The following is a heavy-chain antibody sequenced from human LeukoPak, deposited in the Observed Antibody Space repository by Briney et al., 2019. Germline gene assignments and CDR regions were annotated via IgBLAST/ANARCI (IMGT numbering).Heavy chain of an antibody. J-gene: IGHJ4*02. Sequence: GGSLRLSCAASGFTFSRYSMNWVRQAPGKGLEWVSSISSSSSYIYYADSVKGRFTISRDNVKNSLYLQMNSLRAEDTAVYYCARDMRRSPRGMMATDWGQGTLVTVSS. V-gene: IGHV3-21*01. CDR2: ISSSSSYI. CDR1: GFTFSRYS. D-gene: IGHD5-24*01. CDR3: ARDMRRSPRGMMATD.